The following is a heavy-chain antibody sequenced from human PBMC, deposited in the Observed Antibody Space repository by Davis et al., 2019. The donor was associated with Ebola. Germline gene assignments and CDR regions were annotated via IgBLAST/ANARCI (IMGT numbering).Heavy chain of an antibody. Sequence: GESLKISCAASGFTFSGYYMAWVRQAPGKGLEWVANIKGDGSVTHHVDSVKGRFTISRDNAKNSLYLQMNSLRAEDTAVYYCARLPEGYYNSSSFYYWFDYWGQGALVTVSS. D-gene: IGHD3-22*01. J-gene: IGHJ4*02. CDR3: ARLPEGYYNSSSFYYWFDY. CDR2: IKGDGSVT. CDR1: GFTFSGYY. V-gene: IGHV3-7*01.